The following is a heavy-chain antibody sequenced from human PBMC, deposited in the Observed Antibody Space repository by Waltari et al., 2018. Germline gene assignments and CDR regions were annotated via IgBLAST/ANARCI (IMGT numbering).Heavy chain of an antibody. Sequence: EVQLVESGGGLVKPGGSLRLSCAASGFAFSKYSINWVRQAPGKGVEWVSFISSSSHYIYYEDSLRGRFTISRDNAKNLVFLQMNNLSAEDTAVYYCATIAPDNFDIWGQGTMVTVS. CDR3: ATIAPDNFDI. V-gene: IGHV3-21*01. CDR2: ISSSSHYI. D-gene: IGHD2-15*01. J-gene: IGHJ3*02. CDR1: GFAFSKYS.